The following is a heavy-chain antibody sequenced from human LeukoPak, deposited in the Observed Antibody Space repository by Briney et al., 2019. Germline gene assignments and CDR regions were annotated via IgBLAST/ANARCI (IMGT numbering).Heavy chain of an antibody. CDR3: AREAYSSGWYRLEVGYMDV. D-gene: IGHD6-19*01. Sequence: SETLSLTCTVSGYSISSGYYWGWIRQPPGKGLEWIGSIYHSGSTYYNPSLKSRVTISVDTSKNQFSLKLSSVTAADTAVYYCAREAYSSGWYRLEVGYMDVWGKGTTVTVSS. CDR2: IYHSGST. J-gene: IGHJ6*03. V-gene: IGHV4-38-2*02. CDR1: GYSISSGYY.